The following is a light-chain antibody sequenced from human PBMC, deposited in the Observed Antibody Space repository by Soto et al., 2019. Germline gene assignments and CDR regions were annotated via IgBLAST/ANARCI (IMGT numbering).Light chain of an antibody. V-gene: IGKV1-9*01. CDR2: AAS. CDR3: EQLNSYYCS. Sequence: IQLTQSPSSLSASVGDRVPITCRASQDIGSYLAWYQQRPGEAPNLLIYAASTLQSGVPSRFNGSGSGTDFTITISRLHPEDAANYHCEQLNSYYCSLGQRTRRESK. J-gene: IGKJ5*01. CDR1: QDIGSY.